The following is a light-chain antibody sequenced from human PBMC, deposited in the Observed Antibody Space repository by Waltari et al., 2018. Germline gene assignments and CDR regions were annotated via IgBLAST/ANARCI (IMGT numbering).Light chain of an antibody. CDR3: QQGYRTPLT. Sequence: DIQMTQSPSSLSASVGDRVTITCRASQSVSNYLNWYQQRPGKALKLLIYAASTLQSGVPSRFGGSGSGTDFTLTISSLQPEDFATYYCQQGYRTPLTFGGGTKVDIK. J-gene: IGKJ4*01. CDR2: AAS. V-gene: IGKV1-39*01. CDR1: QSVSNY.